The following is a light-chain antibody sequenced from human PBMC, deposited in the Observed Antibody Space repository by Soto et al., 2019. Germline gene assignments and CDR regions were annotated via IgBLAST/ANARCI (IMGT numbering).Light chain of an antibody. CDR3: QQYNAYYS. CDR1: QTIISW. CDR2: KAS. J-gene: IGKJ2*03. V-gene: IGKV1-5*03. Sequence: DIQMTQSPSLLFGSVGDRFTITCRASQTIISWLAWYQQKPGKDPKLLIYKASTLKSGVPSRFSGSGSGKEFSLTISSLKPEDFATYYCQQYNAYYSLGQGTKV.